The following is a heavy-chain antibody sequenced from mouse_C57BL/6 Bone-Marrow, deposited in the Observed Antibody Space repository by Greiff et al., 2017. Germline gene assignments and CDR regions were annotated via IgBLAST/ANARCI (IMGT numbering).Heavy chain of an antibody. CDR1: GFTFSSYA. V-gene: IGHV5-4*03. J-gene: IGHJ3*01. CDR2: ISDGGSYT. D-gene: IGHD4-1*01. Sequence: VMLVESGGGLVKPGGSLKLSCAASGFTFSSYAMSWVRQTPEKGLEWVATISDGGSYTYYPDNVKGRFTISRENAKNNLYLQMSHLKSEDTAMYYCARQVWTGTFAYWGQGTLVTVSA. CDR3: ARQVWTGTFAY.